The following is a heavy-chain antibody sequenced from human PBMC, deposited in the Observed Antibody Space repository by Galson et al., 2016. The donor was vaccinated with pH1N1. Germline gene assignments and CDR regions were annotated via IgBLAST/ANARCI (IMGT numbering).Heavy chain of an antibody. CDR1: GYNLTSYD. CDR3: ARGPVYWYFDL. CDR2: MNPNNGNA. V-gene: IGHV1-8*01. J-gene: IGHJ2*01. Sequence: SVKVSCKASGYNLTSYDINWVRQATGQGLEWMGWMNPNNGNADYAPKFQGRVTLTTNASTNTAYMELSSLTSEDTAVYYCARGPVYWYFDLWGRGTPVIVSS.